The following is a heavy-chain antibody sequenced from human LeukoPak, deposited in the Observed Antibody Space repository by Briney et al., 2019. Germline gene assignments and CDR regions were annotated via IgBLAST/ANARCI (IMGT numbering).Heavy chain of an antibody. CDR1: GGSISSYY. J-gene: IGHJ6*02. CDR3: ARDSGYSTAANCGMDV. V-gene: IGHV4-4*07. Sequence: SETLSLTCTVSGGSISSYYWSWIRQPAGKGLEWIGRIYTSGSTNYNPSLESRVTMSVDTSKNQFSLKLSSVTAADTAVYYCARDSGYSTAANCGMDVWGQGTTVTVSS. CDR2: IYTSGST. D-gene: IGHD2-2*01.